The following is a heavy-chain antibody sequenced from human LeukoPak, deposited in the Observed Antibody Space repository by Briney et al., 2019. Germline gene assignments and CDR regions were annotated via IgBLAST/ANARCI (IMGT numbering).Heavy chain of an antibody. CDR1: GYSFTSYW. V-gene: IGHV5-51*01. D-gene: IGHD3-10*01. CDR2: IYPGDSDT. J-gene: IGHJ4*01. CDR3: ARPNYHWSGSYNY. Sequence: GESLKISCKGSGYSFTSYWIGWVRQMPGKGLEWMGIIYPGDSDTRYSPSFQGQVTISADKSISTAYLQWSSLRSSDTAMYYRARPNYHWSGSYNYLGQGTLVTGSS.